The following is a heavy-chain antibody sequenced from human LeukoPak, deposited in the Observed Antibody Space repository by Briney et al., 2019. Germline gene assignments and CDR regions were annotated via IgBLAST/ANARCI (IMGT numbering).Heavy chain of an antibody. J-gene: IGHJ4*02. V-gene: IGHV4-61*01. CDR1: GGSVTSGSYC. CDR3: AREQLGRIDY. D-gene: IGHD1-1*01. Sequence: KTSETLSLTCTVSGGSVTSGSYCWSWIRQPPGKGLEWIGNICYSGSTNYNPSLKSRVTISVDTSKNQFSLKLGSVTAADTAAYYCAREQLGRIDYWGQGTLVTVSS. CDR2: ICYSGST.